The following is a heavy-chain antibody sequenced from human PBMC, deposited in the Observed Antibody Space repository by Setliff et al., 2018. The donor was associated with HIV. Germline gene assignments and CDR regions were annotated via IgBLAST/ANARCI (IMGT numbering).Heavy chain of an antibody. CDR3: ARAHYGSEAFDI. Sequence: SETLSLTCTVSGASTSNDYWSWVRQPPGKGLEWIGEIYHSGSTNYNPSLKSRVTISVDKSKNQFSLKLSSVTAADTAVYYCARAHYGSEAFDIWGQGTMVTVSS. D-gene: IGHD3-10*01. J-gene: IGHJ3*02. V-gene: IGHV4-4*02. CDR2: IYHSGST. CDR1: GASTSNDY.